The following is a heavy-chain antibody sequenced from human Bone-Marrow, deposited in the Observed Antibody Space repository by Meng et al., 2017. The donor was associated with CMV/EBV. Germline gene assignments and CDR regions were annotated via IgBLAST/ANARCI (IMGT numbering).Heavy chain of an antibody. Sequence: SETLSLTCTVSGGSISSYYWSWIRQPPGKGLEWIGYIYYSGSTNYNPSLKSRVTISVDTSRNQFSLKLSSVTAADTAVYYCARESSSSAYYYYYGMDVWGQGPTVTVSS. V-gene: IGHV4-59*01. D-gene: IGHD6-6*01. CDR3: ARESSSSAYYYYYGMDV. J-gene: IGHJ6*02. CDR2: IYYSGST. CDR1: GGSISSYY.